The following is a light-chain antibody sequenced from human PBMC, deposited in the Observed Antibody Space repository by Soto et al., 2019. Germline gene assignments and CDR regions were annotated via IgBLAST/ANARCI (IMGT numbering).Light chain of an antibody. Sequence: ETVLTQPPGSLSLSLGERATLSGRASQTVSNHYLAWYQQKPGQAPRLRIYGTSNRATGIPDRSSGSGAGTDFTLTISRLEPEDFVIYYCQQYGSSPWTFGQGTKVDIK. CDR1: QTVSNHY. CDR3: QQYGSSPWT. CDR2: GTS. V-gene: IGKV3-20*01. J-gene: IGKJ1*01.